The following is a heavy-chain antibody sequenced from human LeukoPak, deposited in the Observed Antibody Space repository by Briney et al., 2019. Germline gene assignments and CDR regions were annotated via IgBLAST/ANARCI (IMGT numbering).Heavy chain of an antibody. CDR2: ISSSSSYI. Sequence: GGSLRLSCAASGFTFSSYSMNWVRQAPGKGLEWVSSISSSSSYIYYADSVKGRFTISRDNAKNSLYLQMNSLRAEDTAVYYCARDLEIAVAGTFFDYWGQGTLVTVSS. CDR3: ARDLEIAVAGTFFDY. CDR1: GFTFSSYS. J-gene: IGHJ4*02. D-gene: IGHD6-19*01. V-gene: IGHV3-21*01.